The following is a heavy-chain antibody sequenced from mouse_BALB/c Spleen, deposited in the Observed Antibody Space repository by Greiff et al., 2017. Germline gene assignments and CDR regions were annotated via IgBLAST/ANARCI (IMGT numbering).Heavy chain of an antibody. D-gene: IGHD2-1*01. J-gene: IGHJ2*01. CDR2: ISTGGGT. Sequence: QVQLQQSGPGLVAPSQCLSITCTVSGFSLTSYDISWIRQPPGQGLEWLGVISTGGGTNYNSAFMSRLSISKDNSESQVFLKMNSLQSDDTAIYYCVRVYYGNLDYWGQGTTLTVSS. V-gene: IGHV2-9-2*01. CDR1: GFSLTSYD. CDR3: VRVYYGNLDY.